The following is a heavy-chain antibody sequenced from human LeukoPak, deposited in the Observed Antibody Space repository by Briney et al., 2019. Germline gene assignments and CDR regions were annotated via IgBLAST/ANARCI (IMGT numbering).Heavy chain of an antibody. V-gene: IGHV3-7*01. CDR3: ARKGDY. Sequence: GGSLRLSCVASGFTFNSSWMSWVRQAPGKGLEWVANIKQDGSDKYHVDSVKGRFTISRDNAKNSVYLQMNSLRVEDTAVYYCARKGDYWGQGILVTVSS. CDR2: IKQDGSDK. CDR1: GFTFNSSW. J-gene: IGHJ4*02.